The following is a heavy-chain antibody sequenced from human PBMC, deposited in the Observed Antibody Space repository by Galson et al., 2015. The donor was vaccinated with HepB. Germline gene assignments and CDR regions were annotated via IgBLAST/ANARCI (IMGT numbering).Heavy chain of an antibody. Sequence: SLRLSCAASGFTFSSYSMNWVRQAPGKGLEWVSYISSSSSTIYYADSVKGRFTISRDNAKNSLYLQMNSLRAEDTAVYYCARAPSGVGGSKVVNWYFDLWGRGTLVTVSS. CDR1: GFTFSSYS. CDR2: ISSSSSTI. V-gene: IGHV3-48*01. J-gene: IGHJ2*01. CDR3: ARAPSGVGGSKVVNWYFDL. D-gene: IGHD4-23*01.